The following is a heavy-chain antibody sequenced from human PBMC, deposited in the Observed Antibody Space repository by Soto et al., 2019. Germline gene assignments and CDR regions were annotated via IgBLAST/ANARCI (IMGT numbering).Heavy chain of an antibody. Sequence: QLQLQESGSGLVKPSQTLSLTCAISGGSLSSGGYTWSWIRQPPGKGLEYIGYIYHSGSTYYNPSLKSRITMSVDRYKNQFSLKMNSVTAADTAVYYCARGAYAQRGHWFDPWGQGTLVTVSS. V-gene: IGHV4-30-2*01. D-gene: IGHD1-1*01. CDR3: ARGAYAQRGHWFDP. J-gene: IGHJ5*02. CDR2: IYHSGST. CDR1: GGSLSSGGYT.